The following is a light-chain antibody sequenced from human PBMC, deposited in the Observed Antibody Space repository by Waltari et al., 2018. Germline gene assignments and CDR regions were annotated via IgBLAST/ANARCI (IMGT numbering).Light chain of an antibody. CDR2: GKN. CDR3: NSRDSSGNHLV. J-gene: IGLJ1*01. CDR1: SLRSYY. Sequence: SSELTQDPAVSVALGQTVRITCQGDSLRSYYASWYQQKPGQAPVLVIYGKNNRPSGIPDRVSGSSSGNTASLTITGAQAEDEADYYCNSRDSSGNHLVFGTGTKVTVL. V-gene: IGLV3-19*01.